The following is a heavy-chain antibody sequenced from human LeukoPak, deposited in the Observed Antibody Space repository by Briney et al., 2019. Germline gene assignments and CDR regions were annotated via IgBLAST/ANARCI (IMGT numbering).Heavy chain of an antibody. CDR1: GFTFSSYD. Sequence: GGSLRLSCATSGFTFSSYDMNWVRQAPGKGLAWLSYISSSGSTIYYADSVKGRFTISRDNAKNSLYLQMNSLRAEDTAVYYCAELGITMIGGVWGKGTTVTISS. V-gene: IGHV3-48*03. CDR3: AELGITMIGGV. CDR2: ISSSGSTI. D-gene: IGHD3-10*02. J-gene: IGHJ6*04.